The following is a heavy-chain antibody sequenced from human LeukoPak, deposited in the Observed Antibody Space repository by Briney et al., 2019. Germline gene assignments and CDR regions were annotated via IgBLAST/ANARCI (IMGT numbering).Heavy chain of an antibody. J-gene: IGHJ4*02. CDR3: ARESGIRYFDH. Sequence: GGSLRLSCAASGFTVSSNYMSWVRQAPGKGLEWVAVISYGGSNKYYADSVKGRFTISRDNSKNTLYLQMNSLRAEDTAVYYCARESGIRYFDHWGQGTLVTVSS. D-gene: IGHD3-9*01. V-gene: IGHV3-30-3*01. CDR2: ISYGGSNK. CDR1: GFTVSSNY.